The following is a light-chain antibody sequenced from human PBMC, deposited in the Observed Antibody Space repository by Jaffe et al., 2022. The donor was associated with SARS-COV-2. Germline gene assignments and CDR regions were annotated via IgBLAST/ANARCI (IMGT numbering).Light chain of an antibody. Sequence: QSVLTQPPSVSAAPGQKASISCSGSSSNIGKTYVSWYQQHPGTAPKLLIHENYKRPSGIPDRVSGSKSGTSATLAITGLQTGDEADYYCGTWDSSLSAWVFGGGTRLTVL. CDR2: ENY. V-gene: IGLV1-51*02. CDR1: SSNIGKTY. CDR3: GTWDSSLSAWV. J-gene: IGLJ3*02.